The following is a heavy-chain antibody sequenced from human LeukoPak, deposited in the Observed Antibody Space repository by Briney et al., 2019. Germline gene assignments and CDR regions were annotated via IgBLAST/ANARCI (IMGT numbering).Heavy chain of an antibody. J-gene: IGHJ4*02. D-gene: IGHD3-10*01. CDR3: AKRGVVIRGFLVGFHKEAYYYDS. Sequence: ASVTVSCKGSGYTFTSYGISWVRQAPGQGLEWMGWISAYNGNTNYAQKLQGRVTMTTDTSTSTAYMELRSLRSDDTAVYFCAKRGVVIRGFLVGFHKEAYYYDSWGQGALVTVPS. V-gene: IGHV1-18*01. CDR1: GYTFTSYG. CDR2: ISAYNGNT.